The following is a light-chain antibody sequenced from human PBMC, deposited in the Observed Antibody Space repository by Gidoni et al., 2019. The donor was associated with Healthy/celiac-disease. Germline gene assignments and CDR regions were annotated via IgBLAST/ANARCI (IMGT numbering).Light chain of an antibody. CDR3: QQYYSIPWT. V-gene: IGKV4-1*01. CDR1: QSVLYSSNNKNY. Sequence: DIVMTQSPDSLAVSLGERATINCKSSQSVLYSSNNKNYLTWYQQKPGQPPKLLIYWASTRESGVPDRFSGSGSGTDFTLTIISLQPEDVAVYYCQQYYSIPWTFGQGTKVEIK. J-gene: IGKJ1*01. CDR2: WAS.